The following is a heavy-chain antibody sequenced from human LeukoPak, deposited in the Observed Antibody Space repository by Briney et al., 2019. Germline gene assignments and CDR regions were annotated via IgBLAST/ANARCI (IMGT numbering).Heavy chain of an antibody. D-gene: IGHD3-22*01. J-gene: IGHJ4*02. Sequence: PGGSLRLSCAASGFTFSSYGMHWVRQAPGKGLEWVAVISYDGSNKYYADSVKGRFTISRDNSKNTLYLQMNSLRAEDTAVYYCARDRFDDSSGYPDYWGQGTLVTVSS. CDR3: ARDRFDDSSGYPDY. V-gene: IGHV3-30*03. CDR1: GFTFSSYG. CDR2: ISYDGSNK.